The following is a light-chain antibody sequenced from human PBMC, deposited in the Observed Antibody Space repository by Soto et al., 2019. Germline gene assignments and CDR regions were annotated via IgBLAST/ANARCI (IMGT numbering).Light chain of an antibody. V-gene: IGLV1-40*01. CDR2: GNS. Sequence: QSVLTQPASVSGAPGQRVTISCTGSSSNIGAGYDVHWYQQLPGTAPKLLIFGNSNRPSGVPDRFSGSKYGTSASLAITGLQPEEEADYYYQSYDSSLSGDVFGTGTKLTVL. CDR1: SSNIGAGYD. J-gene: IGLJ1*01. CDR3: QSYDSSLSGDV.